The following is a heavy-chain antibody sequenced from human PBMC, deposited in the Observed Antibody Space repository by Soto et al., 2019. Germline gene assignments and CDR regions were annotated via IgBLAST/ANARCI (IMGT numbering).Heavy chain of an antibody. CDR2: ISGGGNDA. CDR1: GFTFSSYA. D-gene: IGHD3-3*02. CDR3: ARSLLLASTDTEPFDY. Sequence: EVQLLESGGGLVQPGGSLVLSCAASGFTFSSYAMSWVRQAPGKGLEWVSSISGGGNDAFYAVSVKGRFTISRDNSRNTLYLQMSSLRADDTAIYYCARSLLLASTDTEPFDYWGQGALVTVSS. J-gene: IGHJ4*02. V-gene: IGHV3-23*01.